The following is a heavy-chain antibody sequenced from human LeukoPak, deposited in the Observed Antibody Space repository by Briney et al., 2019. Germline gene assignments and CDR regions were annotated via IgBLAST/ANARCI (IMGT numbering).Heavy chain of an antibody. Sequence: SETLSLTCTVSGGSISSYYWTWIRQPPGKGLEWIGEINHSGSARYNPSLKSRVIISVDTSKNQFSLKLSSVTAADTAVYYCARGYSGSYPAGYYYYYMDVWGKGTTVTVSS. J-gene: IGHJ6*03. D-gene: IGHD1-26*01. CDR3: ARGYSGSYPAGYYYYYMDV. CDR1: GGSISSYY. V-gene: IGHV4-34*01. CDR2: INHSGSA.